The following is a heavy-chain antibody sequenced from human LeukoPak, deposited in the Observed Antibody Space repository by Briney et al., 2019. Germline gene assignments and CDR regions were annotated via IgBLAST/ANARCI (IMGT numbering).Heavy chain of an antibody. Sequence: ASVKVSCKASGCTFTGYYMHWVRQVPGQGLEWMGWINPNSGGTNYAQKFQGRVTMTRDTSISTAYMELSRLRSDDTAVYYCARRRPIFGVPKGWFDPWGQGTLVTVSS. CDR1: GCTFTGYY. J-gene: IGHJ5*02. V-gene: IGHV1-2*02. CDR3: ARRRPIFGVPKGWFDP. CDR2: INPNSGGT. D-gene: IGHD3-3*01.